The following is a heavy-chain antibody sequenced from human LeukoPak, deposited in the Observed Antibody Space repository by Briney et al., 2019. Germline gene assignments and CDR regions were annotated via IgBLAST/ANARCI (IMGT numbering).Heavy chain of an antibody. J-gene: IGHJ4*02. V-gene: IGHV3-30*18. CDR1: GFTFSSYG. D-gene: IGHD5-24*01. Sequence: GGSLRLSCTASGFTFSSYGMHWVRQAPGKGLEWVAVISYDGSNKYYADSVKGRFTISRDNSKNTLYLQMNSLRAEDTAVYYCAKDSPQDGHFDYWGQGTLVTVSS. CDR2: ISYDGSNK. CDR3: AKDSPQDGHFDY.